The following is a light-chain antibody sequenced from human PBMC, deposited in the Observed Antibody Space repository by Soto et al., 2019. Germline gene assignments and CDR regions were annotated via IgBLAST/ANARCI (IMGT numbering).Light chain of an antibody. CDR1: QSVRSS. V-gene: IGKV3-11*01. J-gene: IGKJ2*01. Sequence: EIVLTQSPATLSLSPGERATLSCRASQSVRSSLAWYQQKPGQAPRLLIYDASNRATGIPARFSGSGSGTDCTLTISSLEPEDFAVYYCQQRSNWPPYTFGQGTKLEIK. CDR2: DAS. CDR3: QQRSNWPPYT.